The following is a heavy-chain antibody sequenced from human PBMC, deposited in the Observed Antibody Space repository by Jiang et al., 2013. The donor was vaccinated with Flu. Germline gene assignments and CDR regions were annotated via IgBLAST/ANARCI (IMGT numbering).Heavy chain of an antibody. V-gene: IGHV4-39*01. CDR2: IYYSGST. Sequence: GLVKPSETLSLTCTVSGGSISSSSYYWGWIRQPPGKGLEWIGSIYYSGSTYYNPSLKSRVTISVDTSKNQFSLKLSSVTAADTAVYYCARRPPGGYDILTGYYDYWGQGTLVTVSS. CDR3: ARRPPGGYDILTGYYDY. D-gene: IGHD3-9*01. J-gene: IGHJ4*02. CDR1: GGSISSSSYY.